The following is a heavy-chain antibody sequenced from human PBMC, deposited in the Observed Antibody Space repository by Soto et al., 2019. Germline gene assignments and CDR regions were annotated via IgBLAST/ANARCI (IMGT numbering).Heavy chain of an antibody. V-gene: IGHV2-5*02. D-gene: IGHD2-21*02. CDR2: IYWDDDK. CDR3: IQSRCGGDCLQSYASHYYYGIDV. Sequence: QITLKESGPTLVKPTQTLTLTCTFSGFSLSTSGVGVGWIRQPPGKALEWLALIYWDDDKRYSPSLRSTLTISKDTSKNQVVLTMTNMDPVDTATYYCIQSRCGGDCLQSYASHYYYGIDVWGQGTTVTVSS. CDR1: GFSLSTSGVG. J-gene: IGHJ6*02.